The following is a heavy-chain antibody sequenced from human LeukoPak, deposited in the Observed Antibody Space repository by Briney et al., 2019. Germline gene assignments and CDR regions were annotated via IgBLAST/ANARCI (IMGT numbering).Heavy chain of an antibody. Sequence: GGSVRLFYAASGFTFSIYDMHWVPHAAGKGLEWVLGIGTSDDTYYPGSVKGRFIISREDAKNSLLLQMNSLRAGDTAVYYCAREVYGSGRAFDIWGQGTMVTVSS. J-gene: IGHJ3*02. CDR3: AREVYGSGRAFDI. D-gene: IGHD3-10*01. CDR2: IGTSDDT. CDR1: GFTFSIYD. V-gene: IGHV3-13*01.